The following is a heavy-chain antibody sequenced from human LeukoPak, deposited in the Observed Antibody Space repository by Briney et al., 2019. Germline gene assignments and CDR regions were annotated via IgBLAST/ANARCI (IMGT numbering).Heavy chain of an antibody. D-gene: IGHD2/OR15-2a*01. Sequence: ASVKVSCKASGYTFTSYYMHWVRQAPGQGLEWMGIINPSGGSTSYAQKFQGRVTMTRDTSTSTVYMDLSSLRSEDTAVYYCARSIIIVPNTSYYYYYMDVWGQGTTVTVSS. CDR1: GYTFTSYY. V-gene: IGHV1-46*01. CDR3: ARSIIIVPNTSYYYYYMDV. CDR2: INPSGGST. J-gene: IGHJ6*02.